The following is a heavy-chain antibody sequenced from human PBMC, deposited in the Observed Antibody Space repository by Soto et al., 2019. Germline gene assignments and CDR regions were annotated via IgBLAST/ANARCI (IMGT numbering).Heavy chain of an antibody. V-gene: IGHV3-9*01. J-gene: IGHJ3*02. CDR1: GFTFGDYA. Sequence: EVQLVESGGGLVQPGRSLRLSCAASGFTFGDYAMHWVRQAPGKGLDWVSGITWNSDNIGYADSVKGRFTISRDNAKNSLYLHMNSLRPEDTALYCCARSIPLGDIFDIWGQGTMVTVSS. D-gene: IGHD2-2*02. CDR3: ARSIPLGDIFDI. CDR2: ITWNSDNI.